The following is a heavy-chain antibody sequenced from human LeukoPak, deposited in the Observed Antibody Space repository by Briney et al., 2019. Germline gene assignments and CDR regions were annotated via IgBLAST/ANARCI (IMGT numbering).Heavy chain of an antibody. CDR1: GYSISSGYY. V-gene: IGHV4-38-2*02. Sequence: PSETLSLTCSVSGYSISSGYYWGWIRQPPGKGLEWIGSIYRSGTTYYNPSLKSRVTMSVDTSKNQFSLNLRSVTAADSAVYYCARVCDLRFLAWLFKEEWFNPWGQGTLVTVSS. D-gene: IGHD3-3*01. J-gene: IGHJ5*02. CDR2: IYRSGTT. CDR3: ARVCDLRFLAWLFKEEWFNP.